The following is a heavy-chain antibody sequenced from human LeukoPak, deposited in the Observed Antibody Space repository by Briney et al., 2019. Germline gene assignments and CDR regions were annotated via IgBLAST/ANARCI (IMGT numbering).Heavy chain of an antibody. CDR3: ARDQYSSGWYEVTDY. CDR2: IYYSGST. V-gene: IGHV4-39*02. J-gene: IGHJ4*02. CDR1: GGSISSSSYY. Sequence: PSETLSLTCTVSGGSISSSSYYWGWIRQPPGKGLEWIGSIYYSGSTYYNPSLKSRVTISVDTSKNQFSLKLSSVTAADTAVYYCARDQYSSGWYEVTDYWGQGTLVTVSS. D-gene: IGHD6-19*01.